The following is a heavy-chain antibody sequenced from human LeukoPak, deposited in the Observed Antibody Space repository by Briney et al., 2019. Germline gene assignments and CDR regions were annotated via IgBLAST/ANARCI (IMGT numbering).Heavy chain of an antibody. J-gene: IGHJ4*02. CDR2: ISGNGGVI. D-gene: IGHD1-1*01. Sequence: GGSLRLSCAASGFTFSSYWMTWVRQAPGKGLEWLSYISGNGGVIQYADSVKGRFTISRDNAKNLLYLQMDSLRVEDTAIYYCARDPRTVRIWGQGTLVTVSS. CDR3: ARDPRTVRI. V-gene: IGHV3-48*04. CDR1: GFTFSSYW.